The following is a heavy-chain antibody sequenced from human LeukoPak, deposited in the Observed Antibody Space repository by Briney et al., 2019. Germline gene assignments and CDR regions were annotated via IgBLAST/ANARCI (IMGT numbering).Heavy chain of an antibody. CDR1: GFTFSSYG. Sequence: PGVSLRLSCAASGFTFSSYGMHWVRQAPGKGLVWVSRINSDGSSTRYADSVKGRFTISRDNAKNTLYLQMNSLRVEDTAVYYCARVFGDFGPFDYWDQGTLVTVSS. V-gene: IGHV3-74*01. D-gene: IGHD4-17*01. CDR2: INSDGSST. CDR3: ARVFGDFGPFDY. J-gene: IGHJ4*02.